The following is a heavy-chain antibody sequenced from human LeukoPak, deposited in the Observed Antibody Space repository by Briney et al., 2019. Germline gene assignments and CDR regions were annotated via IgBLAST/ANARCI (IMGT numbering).Heavy chain of an antibody. V-gene: IGHV1-2*02. CDR3: AREVGDCSGGSCYYDY. CDR1: GYTFTGYY. CDR2: INPNSGGT. Sequence: ASVKVSCKASGYTFTGYYMHWVRQAPGQGLEWMGWINPNSGGTNYAQKFQGRVTMTRDTSISTAYMELSRLRSDDTAVYYCAREVGDCSGGSCYYDYWGQGTLVTVSS. J-gene: IGHJ4*02. D-gene: IGHD2-15*01.